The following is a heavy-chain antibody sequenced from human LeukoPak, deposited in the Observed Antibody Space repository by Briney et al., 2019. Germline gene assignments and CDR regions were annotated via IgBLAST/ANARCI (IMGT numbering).Heavy chain of an antibody. Sequence: GGSLRLSCAASGFTFSTYVIHWVRQAPGKGLEWVALIWHDGSNKYYGDSVKDRFTISRDNSKNTLHLQMNSLRAEDTAVYYCANGDKKRITMVRGVMQPFDYWGQGTLVTVSS. CDR3: ANGDKKRITMVRGVMQPFDY. CDR2: IWHDGSNK. D-gene: IGHD3-10*01. V-gene: IGHV3-33*06. J-gene: IGHJ4*02. CDR1: GFTFSTYV.